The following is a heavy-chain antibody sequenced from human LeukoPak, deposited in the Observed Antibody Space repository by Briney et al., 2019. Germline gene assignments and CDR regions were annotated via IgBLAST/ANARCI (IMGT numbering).Heavy chain of an antibody. J-gene: IGHJ4*02. CDR1: GYSISSGYY. Sequence: SETLSLTCAVSGYSISSGYYWGWIRQPPGKGLEWIGSIYHSGSTYYNPSLKSRVTISVDTSKNQFSLKLSSVTAADTAVYYCARDLVQGCDILTGPYDYWGQGTLVTVSS. V-gene: IGHV4-38-2*02. CDR2: IYHSGST. D-gene: IGHD3-9*01. CDR3: ARDLVQGCDILTGPYDY.